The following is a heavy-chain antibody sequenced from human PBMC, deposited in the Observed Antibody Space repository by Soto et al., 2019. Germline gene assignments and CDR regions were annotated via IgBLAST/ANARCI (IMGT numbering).Heavy chain of an antibody. J-gene: IGHJ4*02. V-gene: IGHV3-30*18. Sequence: VQLVESGGGVVQPGRSLRLSCAASGFTFSDYAMHWVRQAPGKGLEWVAVVSHDGKNTHYADSVKGRFTISRDSSTNTVSLERTSLRAEDTAVYYCANGGRQWLVTSDFNYWSQGALVTVSS. CDR3: ANGGRQWLVTSDFNY. D-gene: IGHD6-19*01. CDR1: GFTFSDYA. CDR2: VSHDGKNT.